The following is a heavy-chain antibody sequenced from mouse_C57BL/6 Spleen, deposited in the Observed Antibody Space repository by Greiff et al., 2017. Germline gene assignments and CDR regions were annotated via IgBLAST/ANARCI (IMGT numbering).Heavy chain of an antibody. J-gene: IGHJ2*01. CDR3: AREGGNYLFDY. CDR1: GYTFTSYW. D-gene: IGHD2-1*01. Sequence: VQLQQPGTDLVKPGASVKLSCKASGYTFTSYWMHWVKQRPGQGLEWIGNINPSNGGTNYNAKFKSKATLTVDKSSSTAYMQLSSLTSEDSAVYYCAREGGNYLFDYWGQGTTLTVSS. CDR2: INPSNGGT. V-gene: IGHV1-53*01.